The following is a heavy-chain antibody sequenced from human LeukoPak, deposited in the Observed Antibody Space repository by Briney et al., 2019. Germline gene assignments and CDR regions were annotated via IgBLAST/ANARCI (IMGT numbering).Heavy chain of an antibody. CDR2: IKSKTDGGTT. V-gene: IGHV3-15*01. CDR3: TTEIRPYYYGSGSYSDY. CDR1: GFTFSNAW. J-gene: IGHJ4*02. Sequence: PGGSLRLSCAASGFTFSNAWMSWVRQAPGKGLEWVGRIKSKTDGGTTDYAAPVKGRFTISRDDSKNTLYLQMNSLKTEDTAVYYCTTEIRPYYYGSGSYSDYWGQGTLVTVSS. D-gene: IGHD3-10*01.